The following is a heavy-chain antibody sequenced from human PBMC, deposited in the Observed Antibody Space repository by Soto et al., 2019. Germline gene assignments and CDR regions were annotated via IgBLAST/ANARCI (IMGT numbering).Heavy chain of an antibody. V-gene: IGHV3-23*01. D-gene: IGHD1-26*01. J-gene: IGHJ4*02. CDR1: GFTFSYFA. Sequence: EVQLLESGGGLVHPGGSLRLSCAASGFTFSYFAMSWVRQAPGKGLGWVSAISASGGDTYYADSVKGRFTISRDKSKNTLYLQMNSLGDEDTAVYYCAKDRGGGGGSTFDNWGQGTLVTVSS. CDR2: ISASGGDT. CDR3: AKDRGGGGGSTFDN.